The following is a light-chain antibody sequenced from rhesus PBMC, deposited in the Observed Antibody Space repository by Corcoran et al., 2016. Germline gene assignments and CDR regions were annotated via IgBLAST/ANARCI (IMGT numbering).Light chain of an antibody. V-gene: IGKV2-104*02. CDR2: EAS. J-gene: IGKJ2*01. Sequence: DIVMTQTPLSLPVTPGEPAFISCRSSQSLLHSNGNTYLDWYLQKPGQSPQLLIYEASNRASGVPDRFSGSGSDTDVTLKISRVEAEDVGVYYCMQGIEFPYSFGQGTKVEIK. CDR1: QSLLHSNGNTY. CDR3: MQGIEFPYS.